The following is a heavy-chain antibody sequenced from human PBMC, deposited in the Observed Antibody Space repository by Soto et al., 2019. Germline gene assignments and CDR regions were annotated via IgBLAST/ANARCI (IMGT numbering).Heavy chain of an antibody. Sequence: ASETLSLTCTVSGGSISSGGYYWSWIRQHPGKGLEWIGYIYYSGSTYYNPSLKSRVTISVDTSKNQFSLKLSSVTAADTAVYYCASQKYGDYDEWGQGTLVTVSS. V-gene: IGHV4-31*03. CDR3: ASQKYGDYDE. D-gene: IGHD4-17*01. J-gene: IGHJ4*02. CDR2: IYYSGST. CDR1: GGSISSGGYY.